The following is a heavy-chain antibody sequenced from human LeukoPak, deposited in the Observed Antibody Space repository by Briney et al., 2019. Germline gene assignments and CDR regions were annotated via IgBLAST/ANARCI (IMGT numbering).Heavy chain of an antibody. CDR3: ARRGSGWYVDY. CDR1: GYRFTTYW. Sequence: GESLKIPCKGSGYRFTTYWIGWVRQMPGKGLEWMGIIYPGDSDTRYSPSFQGQVTIAADKSISTAYLQWSSLKASDTAMYYCARRGSGWYVDYWGQGTLVTVSS. J-gene: IGHJ4*02. CDR2: IYPGDSDT. D-gene: IGHD6-19*01. V-gene: IGHV5-51*01.